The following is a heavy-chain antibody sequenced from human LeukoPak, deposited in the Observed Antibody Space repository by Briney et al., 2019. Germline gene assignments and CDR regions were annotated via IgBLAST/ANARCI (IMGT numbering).Heavy chain of an antibody. CDR3: ARDTGYYDSSGYYFLLRYYYGMDV. V-gene: IGHV1-69*13. CDR1: GGTFSNYA. Sequence: ASVNVSCKASGGTFSNYAITWVRQAPGQGLEWMGDIIPIFATANYAQKFQGRVTITADESTSTAYMELSSLRSEDTAVYYCARDTGYYDSSGYYFLLRYYYGMDVWGQGTTVTVSS. CDR2: IIPIFATA. D-gene: IGHD3-22*01. J-gene: IGHJ6*02.